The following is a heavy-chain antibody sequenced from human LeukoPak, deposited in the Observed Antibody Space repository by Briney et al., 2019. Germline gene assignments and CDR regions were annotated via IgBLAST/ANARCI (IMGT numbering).Heavy chain of an antibody. CDR3: ARVRAVAGTPFDY. V-gene: IGHV4-38-2*02. D-gene: IGHD6-19*01. CDR2: IYHSGST. J-gene: IGHJ4*02. Sequence: SETLSLTCSVSGYSISSGYYWGWIRQPPGKGLEWIGSIYHSGSTYYNPSLKSRVTMSLDTSKNQFSLKVRSVTAADTAVYFCARVRAVAGTPFDYWGQGTLVTVSS. CDR1: GYSISSGYY.